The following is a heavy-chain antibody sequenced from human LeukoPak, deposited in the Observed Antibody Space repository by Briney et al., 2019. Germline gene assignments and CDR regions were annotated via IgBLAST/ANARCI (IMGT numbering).Heavy chain of an antibody. CDR1: GYTFNNYG. CDR3: ARGGYYYYYMDV. CDR2: VTSYNGDT. Sequence: ASVKVSCKASGYTFNNYGISWVRQAPGQGLEWMGWVTSYNGDTNYAQKFQGRVTMSTDTSTSTAYMELRSLRSDDTAVYYCARGGYYYYYMDVWGKGTTVTISS. V-gene: IGHV1-18*01. J-gene: IGHJ6*03.